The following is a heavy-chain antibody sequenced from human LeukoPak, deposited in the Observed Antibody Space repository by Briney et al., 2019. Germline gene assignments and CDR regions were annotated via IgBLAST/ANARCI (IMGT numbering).Heavy chain of an antibody. CDR3: ARAERRTGATTSCFDY. D-gene: IGHD1-26*01. CDR1: GYTFTGYH. Sequence: GASVKVSCKASGYTFTGYHMHWVRQAPGQGLEWMGWINPNSGGTNYAQKFQGRVTMTRDTSISTAYMELGRLRSDDTAVYYCARAERRTGATTSCFDYWGQGTLVTVSS. CDR2: INPNSGGT. V-gene: IGHV1-2*02. J-gene: IGHJ4*02.